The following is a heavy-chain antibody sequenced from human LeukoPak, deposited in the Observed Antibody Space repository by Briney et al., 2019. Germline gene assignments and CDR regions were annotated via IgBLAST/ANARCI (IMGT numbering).Heavy chain of an antibody. CDR1: GLTLSNYG. CDR2: ISEGGGRT. J-gene: IGHJ4*02. V-gene: IGHV3-23*01. D-gene: IGHD3-22*01. CDR3: AKRGVVIRVILVGFHKDAQYFDY. Sequence: GGSLRLSCAVSGLTLSNYGMSWVRQTPGKGMEWVAGISEGGGRTTYPDSVTARFTISRHNPKTTLYLQINTLSAEDTAVYFCAKRGVVIRVILVGFHKDAQYFDYWGQGALVTVSS.